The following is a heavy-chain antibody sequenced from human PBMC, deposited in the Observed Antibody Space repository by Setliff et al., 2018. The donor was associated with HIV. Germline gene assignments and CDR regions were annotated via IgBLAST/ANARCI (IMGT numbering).Heavy chain of an antibody. J-gene: IGHJ4*02. Sequence: ASVKVSCKTSGYTFTSYGMNWIRQAPGQGLEWMGWTYLGATNYAQRFRDRFTVTTDTSTSTAYMELRGLSPDDTAPYFCATGGGQSFDYWGQGTLVTVSS. CDR2: TYLGAT. D-gene: IGHD1-26*01. CDR3: ATGGGQSFDY. V-gene: IGHV1-18*04. CDR1: GYTFTSYG.